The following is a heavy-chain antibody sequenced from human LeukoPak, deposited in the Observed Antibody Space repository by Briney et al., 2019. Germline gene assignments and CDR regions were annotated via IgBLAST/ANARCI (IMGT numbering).Heavy chain of an antibody. D-gene: IGHD3-22*01. J-gene: IGHJ3*01. CDR1: GFTFDDYA. Sequence: PGGSLRLSCAASGFTFDDYAMHWVRQAPGKGLEWVSLISGDGGSTYYAGSVKGRFTISRDNSKNSLYLQMNSLRTEDTALYYCAKDRYYYGSSGEPDPLLWGQGTMVTVSS. CDR3: AKDRYYYGSSGEPDPLL. CDR2: ISGDGGST. V-gene: IGHV3-43*02.